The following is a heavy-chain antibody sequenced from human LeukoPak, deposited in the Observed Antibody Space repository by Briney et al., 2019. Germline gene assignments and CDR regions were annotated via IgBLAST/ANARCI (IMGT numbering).Heavy chain of an antibody. CDR1: GVSISSSNW. V-gene: IGHV4-4*02. J-gene: IGHJ5*02. Sequence: SGTLSLTCAVSGVSISSSNWWSWVRQHPGKGLEWIGYIYYSGSTYYNPSLKSRVTISVDTSKNQFSLKLSSVTAADTAVYYCARGMVRGEFDPWGQGTLVTVSS. CDR3: ARGMVRGEFDP. D-gene: IGHD3-10*01. CDR2: IYYSGST.